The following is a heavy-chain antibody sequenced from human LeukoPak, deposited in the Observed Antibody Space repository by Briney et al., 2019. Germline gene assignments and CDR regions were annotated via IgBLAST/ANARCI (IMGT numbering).Heavy chain of an antibody. CDR2: IYPGDSDT. CDR1: GYSFTSYW. CDR3: ARQGDIVVVPAAPRPYAFDI. V-gene: IGHV5-51*01. D-gene: IGHD2-2*01. Sequence: GESLKISCKGSGYSFTSYWIGWVRQMPGKGLEWMGIIYPGDSDTRYSPSFQGQVTISADKSISTAYLQWSSLKASDTAMYYCARQGDIVVVPAAPRPYAFDIWGQGTMVTVSS. J-gene: IGHJ3*02.